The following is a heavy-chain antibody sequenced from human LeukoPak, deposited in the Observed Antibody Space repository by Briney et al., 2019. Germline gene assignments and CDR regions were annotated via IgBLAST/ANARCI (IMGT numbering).Heavy chain of an antibody. V-gene: IGHV4-39*01. D-gene: IGHD3-10*01. CDR1: GGSINSNNDY. J-gene: IGHJ3*02. Sequence: SETLSLTCTVSGGSINSNNDYWGWIRQPPGQGLVWIASIKYNGHTYYSPSLKSRVTISVDTSNNQLSLRLTSVTAADTAVYYCAKQRAFFGEWAFDIWGQGTTVTVSS. CDR2: IKYNGHT. CDR3: AKQRAFFGEWAFDI.